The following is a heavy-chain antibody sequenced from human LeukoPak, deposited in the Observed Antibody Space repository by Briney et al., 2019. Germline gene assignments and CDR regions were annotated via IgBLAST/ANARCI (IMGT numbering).Heavy chain of an antibody. CDR3: ARFYGSGSYYKLDAFDI. CDR1: GYTLTSYD. V-gene: IGHV1-8*01. J-gene: IGHJ3*02. D-gene: IGHD3-10*01. CDR2: MNPNSGNT. Sequence: ASVTVSCKASGYTLTSYDINWVRQATGQGLEWMGWMNPNSGNTGYAQKFQGRVTMTRNTSISTAYMELSSLRSEDTAVYYCARFYGSGSYYKLDAFDIWGQGTMVTVSS.